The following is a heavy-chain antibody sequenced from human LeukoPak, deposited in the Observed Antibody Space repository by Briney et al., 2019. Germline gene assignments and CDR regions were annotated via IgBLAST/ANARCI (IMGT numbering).Heavy chain of an antibody. CDR3: ARNSHQGYCSSTSCYQNWFDP. CDR2: IYTSGST. J-gene: IGHJ5*02. D-gene: IGHD2-2*01. V-gene: IGHV4-4*07. Sequence: SETLSLTCTVSGGSISSYYWSWIRQPAGKGLEWIGRIYTSGSTNYNPSLKSRVTMSVDTSKNQFSLKLSSVTAADTAVYYCARNSHQGYCSSTSCYQNWFDPWGQGTLVTVSS. CDR1: GGSISSYY.